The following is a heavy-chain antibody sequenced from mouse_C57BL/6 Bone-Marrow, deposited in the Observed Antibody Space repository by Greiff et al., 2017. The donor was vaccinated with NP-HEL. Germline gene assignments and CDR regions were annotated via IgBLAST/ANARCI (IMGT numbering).Heavy chain of an antibody. CDR3: ARSGGTTVVARYYFDY. CDR1: GYTFTDYY. Sequence: EVQLQQSGPVLVKPGASVKMSCKASGYTFTDYYMNWVKQSHGKSLEWIGVINPYNGGTSYNQKFKGKATLTVDKSSSTAYMELNSLTSEDSAVYYCARSGGTTVVARYYFDYWGQGTTLTVSS. D-gene: IGHD1-1*01. J-gene: IGHJ2*01. V-gene: IGHV1-19*01. CDR2: INPYNGGT.